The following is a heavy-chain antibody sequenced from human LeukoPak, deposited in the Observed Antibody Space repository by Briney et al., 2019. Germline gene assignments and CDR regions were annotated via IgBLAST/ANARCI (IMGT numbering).Heavy chain of an antibody. V-gene: IGHV4-34*01. D-gene: IGHD3-22*01. Sequence: SETLSLTCAVSRGSFSGYYWSWIRQPPGKGLEWIGEINHSGSTNYNPSLKSRVTISVDTSKNQFSLKLSSVTAADTAVYYCARAAKTYYYDSSGYNDYWGQGTLVTVPS. CDR2: INHSGST. J-gene: IGHJ4*02. CDR3: ARAAKTYYYDSSGYNDY. CDR1: RGSFSGYY.